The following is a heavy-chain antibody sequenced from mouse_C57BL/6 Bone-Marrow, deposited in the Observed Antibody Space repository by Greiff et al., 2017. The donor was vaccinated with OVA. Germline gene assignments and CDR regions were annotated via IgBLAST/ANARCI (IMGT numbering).Heavy chain of an antibody. D-gene: IGHD2-5*01. J-gene: IGHJ3*01. CDR1: GISITTGNYR. V-gene: IGHV3-5*01. CDR3: AYYYSKGAWCAH. Sequence: VQLKQSGPGLVKPSQTVFLTCTVTGISITTGNYRWSWIRQFPGNKLEWIGYIYYSGTITYNPSLTSRTTITRDTPKNQFFLEMNSLTAEDTATYNCAYYYSKGAWCAHWGEGTLGTVSA. CDR2: IYYSGTI.